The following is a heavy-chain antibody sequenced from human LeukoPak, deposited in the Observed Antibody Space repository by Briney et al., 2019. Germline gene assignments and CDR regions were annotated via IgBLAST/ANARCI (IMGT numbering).Heavy chain of an antibody. D-gene: IGHD3-3*01. V-gene: IGHV1-2*02. CDR1: GYTFTGYY. CDR3: AGEFDFWSGYYLSDGMDV. Sequence: ASVKVSCKASGYTFTGYYMHWVRQAPGQGLEWMGWINPNSGGTNYAQKFQGRVTMTRDTSISTAYMELSRLRSDDTAVYYCAGEFDFWSGYYLSDGMDVWGQGTTVTVSS. CDR2: INPNSGGT. J-gene: IGHJ6*02.